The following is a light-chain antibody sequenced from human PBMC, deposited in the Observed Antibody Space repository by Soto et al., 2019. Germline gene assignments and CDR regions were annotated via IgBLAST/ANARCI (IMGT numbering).Light chain of an antibody. V-gene: IGLV2-14*01. CDR2: DVS. J-gene: IGLJ3*02. Sequence: QSVLTQPASVSGSPGQSITISCTGTSSDVGGYNYVSWYQQHPGKAPKLMIYDVSNRPSGVSNRFSGSKSGNTASLTISGLQAEDEADYYCSSYTSSSTNWVFGGGTQLTV. CDR3: SSYTSSSTNWV. CDR1: SSDVGGYNY.